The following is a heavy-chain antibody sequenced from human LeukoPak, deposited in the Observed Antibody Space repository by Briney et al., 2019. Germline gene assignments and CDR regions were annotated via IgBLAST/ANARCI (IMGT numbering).Heavy chain of an antibody. CDR3: GRQGYTASCYFLDY. D-gene: IGHD2-2*01. Sequence: PSETLSLTCTVSGGSINSYYWGWVRQPAGKGLEWIGRIYSTGTTNYSPSLKSRLTMSVDTSKNQFSLSLRSVTAADTATYYCGRQGYTASCYFLDYWSQGTLVTVSS. J-gene: IGHJ4*02. CDR1: GGSINSYY. V-gene: IGHV4-4*07. CDR2: IYSTGTT.